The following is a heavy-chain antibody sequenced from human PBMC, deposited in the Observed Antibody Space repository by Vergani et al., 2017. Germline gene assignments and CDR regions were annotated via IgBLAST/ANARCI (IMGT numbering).Heavy chain of an antibody. CDR2: IIPIFDTA. V-gene: IGHV1-69*06. J-gene: IGHJ4*02. CDR3: ARDLPPGY. Sequence: QVQLVQSGAEVKKPGSSVKVSCKASGGTFSSSAINWVRQAPGQGLEWMGGIIPIFDTADYAQKFQGRLTITADKSTSTAYMELSSLRSDDTAVYYCARDLPPGYWGQGTLVTVS. CDR1: GGTFSSSA.